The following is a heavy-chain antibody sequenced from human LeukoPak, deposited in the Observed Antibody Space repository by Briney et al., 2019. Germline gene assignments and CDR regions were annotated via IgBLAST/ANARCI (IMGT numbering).Heavy chain of an antibody. CDR3: ARELGLTTSWFDP. Sequence: PGGSLRLSCAASGFTFDDYGMSWVRQAPGKGLEWVSGITWNGGSTGYADSVKGRFTISRDNAKNALYLQMNSLRAEDTALYHCARELGLTTSWFDPWGQGTLVTVSS. CDR1: GFTFDDYG. V-gene: IGHV3-20*01. D-gene: IGHD4/OR15-4a*01. CDR2: ITWNGGST. J-gene: IGHJ5*02.